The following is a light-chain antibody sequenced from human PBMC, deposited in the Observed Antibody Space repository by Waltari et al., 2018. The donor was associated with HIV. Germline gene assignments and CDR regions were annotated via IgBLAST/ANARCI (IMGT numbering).Light chain of an antibody. CDR1: TGAVTNGDY. J-gene: IGLJ3*02. Sequence: QTVVTHVPSLTVSPGWTVTLTCASATGAVTNGDYPTWLQLQPGQKPRPLNYATVNKYSWTPARFSGSLLGDKAALTLSGALLEDEADYFCQHHFAGPSWLFGGGTRLTVL. CDR3: QHHFAGPSWL. CDR2: ATV. V-gene: IGLV7-43*01.